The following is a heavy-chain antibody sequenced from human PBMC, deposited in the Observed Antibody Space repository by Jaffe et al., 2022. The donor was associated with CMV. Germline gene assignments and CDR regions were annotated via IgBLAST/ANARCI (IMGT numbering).Heavy chain of an antibody. CDR3: TTILWFGEFFHDY. V-gene: IGHV3-15*01. Sequence: EVQLVESGGGLVKPGGSLRLSCAASGFTFSNAWMSWVRQAPGKGLEWVGRIKSKTDGGTTDYAAPVKGRFTISRDDSKNTLYLQMNSLKTEDTAVYYCTTILWFGEFFHDYWGQGTLVTVSS. CDR2: IKSKTDGGTT. J-gene: IGHJ4*02. CDR1: GFTFSNAW. D-gene: IGHD3-10*01.